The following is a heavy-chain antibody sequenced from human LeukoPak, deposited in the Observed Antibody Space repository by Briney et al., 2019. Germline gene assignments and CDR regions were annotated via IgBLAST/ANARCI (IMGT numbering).Heavy chain of an antibody. V-gene: IGHV4-34*01. J-gene: IGHJ3*02. CDR3: ARQGSGSYYNAPGAFDI. CDR1: GGSFSGYY. CDR2: INHSGST. D-gene: IGHD3-10*01. Sequence: SETLSLTCAVYGGSFSGYYWSWIRQPPGKGLEWIGEINHSGSTNYNPSLKSRVTISVDTSKNQFSLKLSSVTAADTAVYYCARQGSGSYYNAPGAFDIWGQGTMVTVSS.